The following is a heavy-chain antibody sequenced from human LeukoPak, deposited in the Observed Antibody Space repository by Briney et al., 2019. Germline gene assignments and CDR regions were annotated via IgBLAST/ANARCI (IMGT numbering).Heavy chain of an antibody. D-gene: IGHD1-26*01. V-gene: IGHV1-69*13. CDR3: ARDSGSYYVHDAFDI. CDR2: IIPIFGTA. CDR1: GYTFTSYG. J-gene: IGHJ3*02. Sequence: SVKVSCKASGYTFTSYGISWVRQAPGQGLEWMGGIIPIFGTANYAQKFQGRVTITADESTSTAYMELSSLRSEDTAVYYCARDSGSYYVHDAFDIWGQGTMVTVSS.